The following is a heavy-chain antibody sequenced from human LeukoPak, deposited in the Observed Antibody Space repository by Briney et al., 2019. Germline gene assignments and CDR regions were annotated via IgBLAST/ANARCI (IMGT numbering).Heavy chain of an antibody. D-gene: IGHD3-9*01. V-gene: IGHV3-30-3*01. CDR2: ISYDGSNK. CDR3: ARPPPDDWLPIDY. CDR1: GFTFSSYA. J-gene: IGHJ4*02. Sequence: PGGSLRLSCAASGFTFSSYAMHWVRQAPGKGLEWVAVISYDGSNKYYADSVKGRFTISRDNSKNTLYLQMNSLRAEDTAVYYCARPPPDDWLPIDYWGQGTLVTVSS.